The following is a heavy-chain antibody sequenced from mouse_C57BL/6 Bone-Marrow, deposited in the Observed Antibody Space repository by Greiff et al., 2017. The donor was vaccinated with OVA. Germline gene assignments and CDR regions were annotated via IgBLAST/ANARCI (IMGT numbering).Heavy chain of an antibody. CDR3: AYDYAWGAD. Sequence: QVQLQQSGAELAKPGASVKLSCKASGYTFTSYWMHWVKQRPGQGLEWIGYINPSSGYTKYNQKFKDKATLTAAKSSSTAYMQLSSRTYEDSAVYYCAYDYAWGADGGQGTLVTVSA. V-gene: IGHV1-7*01. D-gene: IGHD2-4*01. CDR2: INPSSGYT. J-gene: IGHJ3*01. CDR1: GYTFTSYW.